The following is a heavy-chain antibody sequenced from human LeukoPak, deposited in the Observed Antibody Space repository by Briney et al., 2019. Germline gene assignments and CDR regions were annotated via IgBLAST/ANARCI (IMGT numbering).Heavy chain of an antibody. Sequence: GGSLRLSCAASGFTFDDYAMPWVRQAPGKGLEWFSGISWNSGSIGYADSVKGRFTISRDNAKNSLYLQMNSLRAEDTALYYCAKDMGTGGIVVVPLFDYWGQGTLVTVSS. V-gene: IGHV3-9*01. D-gene: IGHD3-22*01. J-gene: IGHJ4*02. CDR2: ISWNSGSI. CDR1: GFTFDDYA. CDR3: AKDMGTGGIVVVPLFDY.